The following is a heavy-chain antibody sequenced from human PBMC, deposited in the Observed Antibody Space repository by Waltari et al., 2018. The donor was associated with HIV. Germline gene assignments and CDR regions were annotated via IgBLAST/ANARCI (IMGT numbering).Heavy chain of an antibody. D-gene: IGHD2-21*02. Sequence: QLQLQESGPGLVKPSETLSLTCTVSGGSISSSTYYWGWVRQPPGQGLEWLGNLYYSGSTYYNPSLKSRVTISVDTSKNQFSLKLSSVTAADTAVYYCTRLSIVVVTAIDFWGQGTLVTVSS. CDR1: GGSISSSTYY. CDR2: LYYSGST. CDR3: TRLSIVVVTAIDF. V-gene: IGHV4-39*01. J-gene: IGHJ4*02.